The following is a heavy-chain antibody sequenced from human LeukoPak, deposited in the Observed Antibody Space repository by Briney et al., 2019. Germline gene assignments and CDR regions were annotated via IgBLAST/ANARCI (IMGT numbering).Heavy chain of an antibody. CDR2: ISGSGGST. D-gene: IGHD3-22*01. CDR1: GFTFSSYA. V-gene: IGHV3-23*01. Sequence: GGSLRLSCAASGFTFSSYAMSWVRQAPGKGLEWVSAISGSGGSTYYADSVKGRFTISRDNSKNTLYLQMNSLRAEDTAVYYCAKNRSPMIVEDYFDYWGQGTLVTVSS. CDR3: AKNRSPMIVEDYFDY. J-gene: IGHJ4*02.